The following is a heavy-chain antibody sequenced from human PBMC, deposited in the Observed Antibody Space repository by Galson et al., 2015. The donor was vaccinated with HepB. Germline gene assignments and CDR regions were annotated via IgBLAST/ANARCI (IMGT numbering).Heavy chain of an antibody. CDR2: ISTESGNT. CDR3: ARDVDHRFDH. CDR1: GYTFTSKG. Sequence: SVKVSCKASGYTFTSKGISWVRQAPGQGLEWMGWISTESGNTNYVQKLQGRVTMIRDTSTSTAYMELRSLRSVDTAVYYCARDVDHRFDHWGQGTLVTVSS. J-gene: IGHJ4*02. V-gene: IGHV1-18*01.